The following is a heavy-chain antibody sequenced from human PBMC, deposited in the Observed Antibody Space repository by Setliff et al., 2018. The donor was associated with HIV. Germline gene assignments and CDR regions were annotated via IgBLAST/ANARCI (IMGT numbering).Heavy chain of an antibody. D-gene: IGHD6-19*01. CDR1: GYSFARYG. Sequence: RASVKVSCKASGYSFARYGLSWVRQAPGQGLEWMGWISGFNGNTKYARSFQDRVAMTTETATSTAYMEMRSLRSDDTAVYFCARVPYRSAWFSGGHDAFDVWGQGTMVTVS. V-gene: IGHV1-18*01. CDR2: ISGFNGNT. J-gene: IGHJ3*01. CDR3: ARVPYRSAWFSGGHDAFDV.